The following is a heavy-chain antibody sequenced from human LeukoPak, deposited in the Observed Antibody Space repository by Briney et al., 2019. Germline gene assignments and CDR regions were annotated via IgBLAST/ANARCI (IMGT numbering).Heavy chain of an antibody. CDR1: GGSISSYY. D-gene: IGHD2-15*01. V-gene: IGHV4-4*07. CDR3: AREGARYCSGGSCYSVRFVP. CDR2: IYTSGST. J-gene: IGHJ5*02. Sequence: PSETLSLTCTVSGGSISSYYWSWIRQPAGKGLEWIGRIYTSGSTNYNPSLKSRVTMSVDTSKNQFSLKLSSVTAADTAVYYCAREGARYCSGGSCYSVRFVPWGQGTLVTVSS.